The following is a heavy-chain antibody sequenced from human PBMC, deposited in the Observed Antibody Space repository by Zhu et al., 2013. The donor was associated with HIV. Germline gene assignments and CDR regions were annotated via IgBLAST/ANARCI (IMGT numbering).Heavy chain of an antibody. CDR1: GGTFSSYA. J-gene: IGHJ4*02. V-gene: IGHV1-69*01. CDR3: AREDYIGDTAMVTGYFDY. D-gene: IGHD5-18*01. Sequence: QVQLVQSGAEVKKPGSSVKVSCKASGGTFSSYAISWVRQAPGQGLEWMGGTIPIFGTANYAQKFQGRVTITADESTSTAYMELSSLRSEDTAVYYCAREDYIGDTAMVTGYFDYWGPGNPGHRPPQ. CDR2: TIPIFGTA.